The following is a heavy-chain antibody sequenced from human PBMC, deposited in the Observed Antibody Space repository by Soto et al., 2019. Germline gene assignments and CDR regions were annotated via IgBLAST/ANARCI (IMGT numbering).Heavy chain of an antibody. CDR2: ISNSGGSR. V-gene: IGHV3-23*01. J-gene: IGHJ4*02. CDR3: AKDHWGSY. D-gene: IGHD3-16*01. Sequence: EVQLLESGGGLVQPGGSLRLSCAASGFTFSSYAMSWVRQAPGKGLEWVSAISNSGGSRYYADSVKGRFTISRDNSKSTLFLLMNSLRAEDTAVYYCAKDHWGSYSGQGTLVTVSS. CDR1: GFTFSSYA.